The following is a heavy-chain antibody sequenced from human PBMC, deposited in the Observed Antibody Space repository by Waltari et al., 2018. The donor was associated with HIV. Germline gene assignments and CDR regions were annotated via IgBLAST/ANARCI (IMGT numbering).Heavy chain of an antibody. J-gene: IGHJ4*02. D-gene: IGHD3-22*01. CDR3: AKIRFRSGYYYGPFDY. CDR2: ISGSGGDT. CDR1: GFTFSTFS. V-gene: IGHV3-23*01. Sequence: EVQLLESGGGLVKHGGSLRLSCAASGFTFSTFSVLWVRQAPGKGLEWLSLISGSGGDTYYADSVKGRFTISRDNSKNTLYLQLNSLRAEDTAVYYCAKIRFRSGYYYGPFDYWGRGTLVTVSS.